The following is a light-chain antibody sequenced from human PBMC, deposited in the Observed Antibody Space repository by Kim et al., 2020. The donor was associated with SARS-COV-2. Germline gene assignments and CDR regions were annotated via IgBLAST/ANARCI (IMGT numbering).Light chain of an antibody. CDR2: GAS. CDR1: QSVSSNY. CDR3: HQYGSSANT. Sequence: EIVLTQSPDTLSLSPGERASLSCRASQSVSSNYLAWYQQKPGQAPRLLIYGASTRATGIADRFSGSGSGTDFTLTISRLEPEDFAVYYCHQYGSSANTFGQGTKLEI. V-gene: IGKV3-20*01. J-gene: IGKJ2*01.